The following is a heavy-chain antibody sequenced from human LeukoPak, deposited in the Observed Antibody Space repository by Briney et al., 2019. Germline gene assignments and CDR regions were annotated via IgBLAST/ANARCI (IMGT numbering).Heavy chain of an antibody. V-gene: IGHV3-48*04. CDR2: ISSSSSTI. D-gene: IGHD3/OR15-3a*01. J-gene: IGHJ5*02. Sequence: GGSLRLSCAASGFTFSSYSMNWVRQAPGKGLEWVSYISSSSSTIYYADSVKGRFTTSRDNAKNSLYLQMNSLRAEDTAVYYCAIGQSRFDPWGQGTLVTVSS. CDR1: GFTFSSYS. CDR3: AIGQSRFDP.